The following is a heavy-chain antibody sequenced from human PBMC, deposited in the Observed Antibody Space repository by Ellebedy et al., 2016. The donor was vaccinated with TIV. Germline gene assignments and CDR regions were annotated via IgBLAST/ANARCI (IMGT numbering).Heavy chain of an antibody. V-gene: IGHV3-53*01. Sequence: PGGSLRLSCEASGFTVSDNYMSWVRQAPGKGLEWVSVIYNGVNTYYADFVRGRFTIYRDNSKNTVYLQVNSLRAEDTAVYYCARVFSGSNFPFDRWGQGILVTVSS. CDR3: ARVFSGSNFPFDR. CDR1: GFTVSDNY. J-gene: IGHJ4*02. CDR2: IYNGVNT. D-gene: IGHD1-26*01.